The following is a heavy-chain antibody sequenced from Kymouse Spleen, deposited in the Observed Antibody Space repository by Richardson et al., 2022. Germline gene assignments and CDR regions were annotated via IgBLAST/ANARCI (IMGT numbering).Heavy chain of an antibody. D-gene: IGHD3-10*01. J-gene: IGHJ6*02. Sequence: QVQLVESGGGVVQPGRSLRLSCAASGFTFSSYGMHWVRQAPGKGLEWVAVISYDGSNKYYADSVKGRFTISRDNSKNTLYLQMNSLRAEDTAVYYCAKDYYGSGSYYLYGMDVWGQGTTVTVSS. CDR1: GFTFSSYG. CDR2: ISYDGSNK. V-gene: IGHV3-30*18. CDR3: AKDYYGSGSYYLYGMDV.